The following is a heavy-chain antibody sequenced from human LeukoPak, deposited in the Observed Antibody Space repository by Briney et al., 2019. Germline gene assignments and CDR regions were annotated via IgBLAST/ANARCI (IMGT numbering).Heavy chain of an antibody. D-gene: IGHD6-19*01. V-gene: IGHV5-10-1*01. J-gene: IGHJ6*02. CDR2: IDPSDSYT. CDR3: ARDSSYSSGWYYYYYGMDV. CDR1: GYSFTSYW. Sequence: GESLKISCKGSGYSFTSYWISWVRQMPGKGLEWMGRIDPSDSYTNYSPSFQGHATISADKSISTAYLQWSSLKASDTAMYYCARDSSYSSGWYYYYYGMDVWGQGTTVTVSS.